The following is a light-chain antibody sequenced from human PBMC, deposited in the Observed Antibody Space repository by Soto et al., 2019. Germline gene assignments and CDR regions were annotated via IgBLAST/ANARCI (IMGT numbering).Light chain of an antibody. CDR3: SSYAGSNFYV. V-gene: IGLV2-8*01. J-gene: IGLJ1*01. CDR2: EVS. Sequence: QSALTQPPSASGSPGQSVTISCTGTSSDVGGYNCVSWYQQHPGKAPKLMIYEVSKRPSGVPDRFSGSKSGNTASLTVSGLQAEDEADYYCSSYAGSNFYVFGTGTKATVL. CDR1: SSDVGGYNC.